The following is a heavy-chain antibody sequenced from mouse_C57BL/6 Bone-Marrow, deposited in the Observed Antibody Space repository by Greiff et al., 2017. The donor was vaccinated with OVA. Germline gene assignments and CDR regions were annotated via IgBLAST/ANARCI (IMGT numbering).Heavy chain of an antibody. J-gene: IGHJ1*03. CDR3: AREDGSSFHGYFDV. CDR1: GYTFTSYG. V-gene: IGHV1-81*01. CDR2: IYPRSGNT. Sequence: QVQLQQSGAELARPGASVKLSCKASGYTFTSYGISWVKQRTGQGLEWIGEIYPRSGNTYSNEKFKGKATLTADKSSSTAYMELRSLQSEDSAVYFGAREDGSSFHGYFDVWGTGTTVTVSS. D-gene: IGHD1-1*01.